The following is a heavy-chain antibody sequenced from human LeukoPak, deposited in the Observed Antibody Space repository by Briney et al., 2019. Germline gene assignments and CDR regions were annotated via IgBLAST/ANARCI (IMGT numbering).Heavy chain of an antibody. V-gene: IGHV1-18*01. CDR1: GYTFTSYG. CDR2: ISAYNGNT. D-gene: IGHD6-25*01. CDR3: ARDSRVAAAAYAFDI. J-gene: IGHJ3*02. Sequence: ASVKVSCKASGYTFTSYGISWVRQAPGQGLEWMGWISAYNGNTNYAQKLQGRVTMTTDTSTSTAYMELRSLRSDDTAVYYCARDSRVAAAAYAFDIWGQGTMVTVSS.